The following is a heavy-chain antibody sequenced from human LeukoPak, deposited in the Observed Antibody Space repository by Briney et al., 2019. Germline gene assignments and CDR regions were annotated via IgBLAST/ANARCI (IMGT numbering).Heavy chain of an antibody. J-gene: IGHJ6*02. CDR1: GFTFSSYS. CDR2: ISSSSSYI. Sequence: GGSLRLSCAASGFTFSSYSMNWVRQAPGKGLEWVSSISSSSSYIYYADSVKGRFTISRENAKNSLYLQMNSLRAGDTAVYYCARAVPAPYYYGMDVWGQGTTVTVSS. D-gene: IGHD2-2*01. CDR3: ARAVPAPYYYGMDV. V-gene: IGHV3-21*01.